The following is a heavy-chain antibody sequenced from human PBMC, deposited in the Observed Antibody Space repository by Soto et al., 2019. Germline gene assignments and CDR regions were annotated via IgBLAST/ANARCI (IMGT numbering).Heavy chain of an antibody. V-gene: IGHV1-2*02. CDR1: GYTFTGYY. D-gene: IGHD3-22*01. Sequence: ASVKVSCKASGYTFTGYYMHWLRQAPGQGLEWMGWINPNSGGTNYAQKFQGRVTMTRDTSISTAYMELSRLRSDDTAVYYCARAGIYDSSGYYSYYFDYWGQGTLVTVSS. J-gene: IGHJ4*02. CDR3: ARAGIYDSSGYYSYYFDY. CDR2: INPNSGGT.